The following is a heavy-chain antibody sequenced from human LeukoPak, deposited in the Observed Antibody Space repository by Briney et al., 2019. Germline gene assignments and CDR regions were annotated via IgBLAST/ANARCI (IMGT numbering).Heavy chain of an antibody. CDR3: ARVGRGDGYNYDY. CDR1: GYTFTGYY. Sequence: ASVKVSCKASGYTFTGYYMHWVRQAPGQGLEWMGRINPNSGGTNYAQKFQGRVTMTRDTSISTAYMDLSRLRSDDTAVYYCARVGRGDGYNYDYWGQGTLVTVSS. CDR2: INPNSGGT. D-gene: IGHD5-24*01. J-gene: IGHJ4*02. V-gene: IGHV1-2*06.